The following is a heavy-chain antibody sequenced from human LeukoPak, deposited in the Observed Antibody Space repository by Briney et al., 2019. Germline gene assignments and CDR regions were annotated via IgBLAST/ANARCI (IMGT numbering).Heavy chain of an antibody. CDR2: INPNSGGT. D-gene: IGHD2-15*01. V-gene: IGHV1-2*06. CDR3: ARVYCSGGSCTTNY. J-gene: IGHJ4*02. CDR1: GYTFTGYY. Sequence: GASVKVSCKASGYTFTGYYMHWVQQAPGQGLEWMGRINPNSGGTNYAQKFQGRVTMTRDTSISTAYMELSRLRSDDTAVYYCARVYCSGGSCTTNYWGQGTLVTVSS.